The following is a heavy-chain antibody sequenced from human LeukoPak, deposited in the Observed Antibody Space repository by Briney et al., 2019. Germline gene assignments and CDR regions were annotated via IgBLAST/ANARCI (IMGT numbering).Heavy chain of an antibody. CDR2: ISPDGDTT. J-gene: IGHJ4*02. CDR1: GFTIGHYY. Sequence: PGGSLRLSCTASGFTIGHYYMTWIRQAPGKGLEWLSYISPDGDTTYYADSVKGRFTIARDNAKNSLYLQLNSLRAEDTAVYYCARAAYSWNWSQGTQVTVS. D-gene: IGHD2-21*01. CDR3: ARAAYSWN. V-gene: IGHV3-11*01.